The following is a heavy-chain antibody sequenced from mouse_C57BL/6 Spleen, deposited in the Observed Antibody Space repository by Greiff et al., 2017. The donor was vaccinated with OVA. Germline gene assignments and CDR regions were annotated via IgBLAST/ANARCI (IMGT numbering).Heavy chain of an antibody. V-gene: IGHV5-17*01. Sequence: DVKLVESGGGLVKPGESLKLSCAASGFTFSDYGMHWVRQAPEKGLEWVAYISSGSSTIYSAATVKGRFTISRDNAMNTLFLQMTRLRSEDTAMYYGARRGSTVVAGAMDYWGQGTSVTVSS. D-gene: IGHD1-1*01. CDR2: ISSGSSTI. CDR1: GFTFSDYG. J-gene: IGHJ4*01. CDR3: ARRGSTVVAGAMDY.